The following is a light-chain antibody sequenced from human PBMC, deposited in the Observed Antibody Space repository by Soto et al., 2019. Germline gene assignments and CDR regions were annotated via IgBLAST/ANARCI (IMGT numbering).Light chain of an antibody. J-gene: IGLJ3*02. CDR3: QSYDSGLSGRV. CDR1: SSNIGAGYD. V-gene: IGLV1-40*01. Sequence: QSALTQPPSVSGAPGQTVTISCIGSSSNIGAGYDVHWYRQFPGSAPKLLIYGNINRPSGLPDRFSGSKSGTAASLVITGLQPEDEADYYCQSYDSGLSGRVFGGGTKVTVL. CDR2: GNI.